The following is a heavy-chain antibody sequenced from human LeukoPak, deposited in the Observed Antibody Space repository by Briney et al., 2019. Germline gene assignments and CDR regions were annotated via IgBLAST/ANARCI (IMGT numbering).Heavy chain of an antibody. CDR1: GFTFSSYA. V-gene: IGHV3-23*01. Sequence: GRSLRLSCAASGFTFSSYAMHWVRQAPGKGLEWVSAISGSGGSTYYADSVKGRFTISRDNSKNTLYLQMNSLRAEDTAVYYCAKSQYQLLLRFWGQGTLVTVSS. CDR3: AKSQYQLLLRF. D-gene: IGHD2-2*01. J-gene: IGHJ4*02. CDR2: ISGSGGST.